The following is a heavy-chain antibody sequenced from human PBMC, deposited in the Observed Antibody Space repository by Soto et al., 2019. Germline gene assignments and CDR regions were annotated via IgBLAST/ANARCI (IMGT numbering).Heavy chain of an antibody. CDR2: INHSGST. J-gene: IGHJ5*02. V-gene: IGHV4-34*01. Sequence: SETLALTCAVYGGSFSGYDGSGIRQPPGKGLEWIGEINHSGSTNYNPSLKSRVTISVDTSKNQFSLKLSSVTAADTAVYYCARVLRLEWLFFDYNWFDPWGQGTLVTVSS. CDR1: GGSFSGYD. CDR3: ARVLRLEWLFFDYNWFDP. D-gene: IGHD3-3*01.